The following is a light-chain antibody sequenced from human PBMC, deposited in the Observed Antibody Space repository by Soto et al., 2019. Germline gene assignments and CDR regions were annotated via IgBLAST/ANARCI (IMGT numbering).Light chain of an antibody. CDR2: GAS. V-gene: IGKV3-20*01. CDR1: QSVSSSY. Sequence: EIVLTQSPGTLSLSPGERATLSCRASQSVSSSYLAWYQQKPGQAPRLLIYGASSRATGIPDRFSGSGSGTDFTLTISSLRPEDFATYFCQQSHKTPWTFGQGTKVDIK. CDR3: QQSHKTPWT. J-gene: IGKJ1*01.